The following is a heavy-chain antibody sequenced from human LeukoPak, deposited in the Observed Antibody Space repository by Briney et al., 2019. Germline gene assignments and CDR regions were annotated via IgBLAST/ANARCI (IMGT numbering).Heavy chain of an antibody. CDR2: ISSSSSTI. CDR3: ARDLVSSGPRGAFDI. V-gene: IGHV3-48*04. J-gene: IGHJ3*02. Sequence: PGGSLRLSCAASGFTFSSYSMNWVRQAPGKGLEWVSYISSSSSTIYYADSVKGRFTISRDNAKNSLYLQMNSLRAEDTAVYYCARDLVSSGPRGAFDIWGQGTMVTVSS. D-gene: IGHD3-22*01. CDR1: GFTFSSYS.